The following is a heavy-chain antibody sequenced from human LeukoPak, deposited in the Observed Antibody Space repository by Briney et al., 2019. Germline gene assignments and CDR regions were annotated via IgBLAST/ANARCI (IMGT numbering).Heavy chain of an antibody. Sequence: PGGSLRLSCAASGFTFSSYSMSWVRQAPGEGLEWVGRIKSKTDGGTTDYAAPVKGRFTISRDDSKNTLYLQMNSLKTEDTAVYYCTTSTYSPSSFDYWGQGTLVTVSS. CDR2: IKSKTDGGTT. CDR3: TTSTYSPSSFDY. CDR1: GFTFSSYS. D-gene: IGHD2-15*01. V-gene: IGHV3-15*01. J-gene: IGHJ4*02.